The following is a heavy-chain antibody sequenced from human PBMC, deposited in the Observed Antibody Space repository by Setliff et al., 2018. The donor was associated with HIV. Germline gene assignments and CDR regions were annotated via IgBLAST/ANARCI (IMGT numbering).Heavy chain of an antibody. CDR1: GDSISSYY. J-gene: IGHJ4*02. Sequence: SETLSLTCTVSGDSISSYYWSWIRQPPGKGLEWIGYIYTSGSTNYNPSLTSRVTISVDTSKNHFSLKLSAVTAADTAVYYCARRAANGLFDYWGQGTLVTVSS. V-gene: IGHV4-4*09. CDR3: ARRAANGLFDY. CDR2: IYTSGST. D-gene: IGHD2-15*01.